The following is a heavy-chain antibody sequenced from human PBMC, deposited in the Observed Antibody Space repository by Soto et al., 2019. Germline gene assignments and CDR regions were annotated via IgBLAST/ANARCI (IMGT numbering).Heavy chain of an antibody. CDR3: TARRFGDLLTPHY. J-gene: IGHJ4*02. V-gene: IGHV3-23*01. Sequence: GGSLRLSCAASGFAFDSYAMYWVRQAPGKGLDWVSGISDTGSDTSYADSVRGRFTISRDNGKNTVYLQMNSLRAEDTAQYYCTARRFGDLLTPHYWGQGTLVTVSS. D-gene: IGHD3-10*01. CDR1: GFAFDSYA. CDR2: ISDTGSDT.